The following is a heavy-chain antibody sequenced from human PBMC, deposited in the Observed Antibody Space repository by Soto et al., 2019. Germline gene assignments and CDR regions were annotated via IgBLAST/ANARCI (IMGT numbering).Heavy chain of an antibody. V-gene: IGHV4-59*01. Sequence: AETLSLTCTVSGGSISSYYWSWIRQPPGKGLEWIGYINYSGSTNYNPSLKSRVTISVDTSKNQFSLKLCSVTAADTAVYYCARGGRGYSYATRWFDPWGQGTLVTVSS. CDR3: ARGGRGYSYATRWFDP. CDR1: GGSISSYY. D-gene: IGHD5-18*01. J-gene: IGHJ5*02. CDR2: INYSGST.